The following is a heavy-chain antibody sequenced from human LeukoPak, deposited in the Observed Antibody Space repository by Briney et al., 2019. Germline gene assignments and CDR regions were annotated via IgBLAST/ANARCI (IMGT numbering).Heavy chain of an antibody. V-gene: IGHV3-23*01. CDR2: ISGSGGST. CDR1: GFTFSSYA. D-gene: IGHD3-22*01. J-gene: IGHJ4*02. CDR3: AKDYYDSSGYNN. Sequence: PGGSLRLSCAASGFTFSSYAMSWVRQAPGKGLEWGSAISGSGGSTYYADSVKGRFTISRDNSKNTLYLQMNSLRAEDTAVYYCAKDYYDSSGYNNWGQGTLVTVSS.